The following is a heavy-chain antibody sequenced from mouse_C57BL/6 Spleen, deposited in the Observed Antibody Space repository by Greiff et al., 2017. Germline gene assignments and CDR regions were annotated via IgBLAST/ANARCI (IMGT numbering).Heavy chain of an antibody. V-gene: IGHV3-8*01. CDR3: ARGYYYGSSYAMDD. J-gene: IGHJ4*01. CDR2: ISNSGST. D-gene: IGHD1-1*01. CDR1: GYSITSDY. Sequence: VQLQQSGPGLAKPSQTLSLTCSVTGYSITSDYWNWVRKFPGNKLEYMGYISNSGSTYYNPSPKSGIFITRDTTKNQYYLQLNSVTTEDTATYYGARGYYYGSSYAMDDWGQGTTVTVSS.